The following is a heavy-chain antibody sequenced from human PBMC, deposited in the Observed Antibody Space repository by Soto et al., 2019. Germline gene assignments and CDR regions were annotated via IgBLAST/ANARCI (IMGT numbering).Heavy chain of an antibody. CDR1: GFTVSSNY. CDR2: IYSGGST. D-gene: IGHD4-17*01. Sequence: EVQLVESGGGLVQRGGSLRLCCAASGFTVSSNYMSWVRQAPGKGLEWVSVIYSGGSTYYADSVKGRFTISRDNSKNTLYLQMNSLRAEDTAVYYCARHLPAGDYSAFDICCQGTMVTVSS. J-gene: IGHJ3*02. V-gene: IGHV3-66*04. CDR3: ARHLPAGDYSAFDI.